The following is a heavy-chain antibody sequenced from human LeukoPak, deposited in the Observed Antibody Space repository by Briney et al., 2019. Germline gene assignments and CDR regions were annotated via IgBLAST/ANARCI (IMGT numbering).Heavy chain of an antibody. CDR2: IKQDGSEK. V-gene: IGHV3-7*01. D-gene: IGHD6-19*01. Sequence: GGSLRLSCAASGFTFSSYWMSWVRQAPGKGLEWVANIKQDGSEKYYVDSVKGQFTISRDNAKNSLYLQMNSLRAEDTAVYYCARDIPDHSSGWLFDYWGQGTLVTVSS. CDR3: ARDIPDHSSGWLFDY. J-gene: IGHJ4*02. CDR1: GFTFSSYW.